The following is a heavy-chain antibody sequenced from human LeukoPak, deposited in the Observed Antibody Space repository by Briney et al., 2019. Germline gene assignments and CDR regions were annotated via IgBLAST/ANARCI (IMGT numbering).Heavy chain of an antibody. J-gene: IGHJ4*02. V-gene: IGHV4-39*01. CDR2: IYYSGST. Sequence: SETLSLTCTVSGGSISSSSYYWGWIRQPPGKGLECIGSIYYSGSTYYNPSLKSRVTISVDTSKNQFSLKLSSVTAADTAVYYCAREQLGRYYFDYWGQGTLVTVSS. CDR3: AREQLGRYYFDY. D-gene: IGHD6-13*01. CDR1: GGSISSSSYY.